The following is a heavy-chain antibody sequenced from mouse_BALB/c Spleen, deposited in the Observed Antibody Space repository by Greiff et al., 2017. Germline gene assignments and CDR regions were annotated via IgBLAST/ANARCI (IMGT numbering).Heavy chain of an antibody. Sequence: EVKLVESGGGLVKPGGSLKLSCAASGFTFSSYAMSWVRQTPEKRLEWVADISSGGSTYYPDIVKGRFTISRDNAKNTMYLEMSSLRSEDTAKYYCARGGLVRWMDYWGQGTSVTVSS. J-gene: IGHJ4*01. CDR3: ARGGLVRWMDY. D-gene: IGHD2-3*01. V-gene: IGHV5-6-5*01. CDR2: ISSGGST. CDR1: GFTFSSYA.